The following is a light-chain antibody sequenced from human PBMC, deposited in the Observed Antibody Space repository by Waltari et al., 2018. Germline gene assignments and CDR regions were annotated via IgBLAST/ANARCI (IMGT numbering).Light chain of an antibody. CDR2: DAS. CDR1: QSVHNF. V-gene: IGKV3-11*01. Sequence: EVVLTQTPDTLSLSPGDRATLSCRASQSVHNFVGWYQQNSGQAHRLLIYDASNRAAGIPARFSGSGSGTEFTLTITSLEPEDFAIYYCQQRSNLLTFGGGTKVEIK. J-gene: IGKJ4*01. CDR3: QQRSNLLT.